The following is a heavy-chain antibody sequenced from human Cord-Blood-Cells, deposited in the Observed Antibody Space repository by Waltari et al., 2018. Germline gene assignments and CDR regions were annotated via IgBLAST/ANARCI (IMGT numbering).Heavy chain of an antibody. J-gene: IGHJ4*02. CDR2: IYYSGST. CDR3: ARQTGWELFDY. CDR1: GGSISSSSYY. V-gene: IGHV4-39*01. Sequence: QLQLQESGPGLVKPSETLSLTCTVSGGSISSSSYYWGWIRQPPGKGLEWIGSIYYSGSTSYNPSLKRRVTISVDTSKNQFSLKLSSVTAADTAVYYCARQTGWELFDYWGQGTLVTVSS. D-gene: IGHD1-26*01.